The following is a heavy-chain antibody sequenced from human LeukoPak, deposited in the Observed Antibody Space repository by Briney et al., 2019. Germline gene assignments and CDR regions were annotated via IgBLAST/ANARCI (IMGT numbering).Heavy chain of an antibody. D-gene: IGHD2-2*01. V-gene: IGHV4-59*01. CDR2: IYYSGST. Sequence: SETLSLTCTASGGSISSYYWSWIRQPPGKGLEWIGYIYYSGSTNYNPSLKSRVTISVDTSKNQFSLKLSSVTAADTAVYYCARDSCSSTSCPVSYYGMDVWGKGTTVTVSS. J-gene: IGHJ6*04. CDR3: ARDSCSSTSCPVSYYGMDV. CDR1: GGSISSYY.